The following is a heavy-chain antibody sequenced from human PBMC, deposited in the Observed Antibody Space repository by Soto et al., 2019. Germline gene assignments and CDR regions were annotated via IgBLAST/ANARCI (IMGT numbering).Heavy chain of an antibody. J-gene: IGHJ6*02. CDR2: IIPVLGVT. CDR1: GDTFSSYT. V-gene: IGHV1-69*02. CDR3: ARRRYCGVDCYKQGYYGMDV. D-gene: IGHD2-21*02. Sequence: QVQLVQSGPEVKKPGSSVRISCRSGGDTFSSYTVSWVRQTPGQGLEWMGRIIPVLGVTNYSRKFKGRVTITADKHKVTAQMQVSSLGSEDTGRYECARRRYCGVDCYKQGYYGMDVWGQGTAAIVSS.